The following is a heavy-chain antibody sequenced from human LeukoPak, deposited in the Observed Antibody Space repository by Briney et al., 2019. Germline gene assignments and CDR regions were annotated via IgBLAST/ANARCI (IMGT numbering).Heavy chain of an antibody. CDR2: INGDGRNT. CDR3: AREEGATDS. CDR1: GFTFSTYW. J-gene: IGHJ4*02. Sequence: GESLKISCAASGFTFSTYWMHCVRQAPGEGLVWVSHINGDGRNTNYADSVKGRFTISRDNAKNTLYLQMNSLRAADPAVYYCAREEGATDSSGQGTLVTVSS. V-gene: IGHV3-74*01. D-gene: IGHD1-26*01.